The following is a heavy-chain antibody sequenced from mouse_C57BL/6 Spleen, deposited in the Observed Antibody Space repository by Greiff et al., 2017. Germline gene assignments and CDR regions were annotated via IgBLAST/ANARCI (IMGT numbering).Heavy chain of an antibody. CDR1: GYAFSSSW. CDR3: ARGDYDYDGAWFAY. CDR2: IYPGDGDT. D-gene: IGHD2-4*01. Sequence: VQLQESGPELVKPGASVKISCKASGYAFSSSWMNWVKQRPGKGLERIGRIYPGDGDTNYNGKFKGKATLTADKSSSTAYMQLSSLTSEDSAVYFCARGDYDYDGAWFAYWGQGTLVTVSA. V-gene: IGHV1-82*01. J-gene: IGHJ3*01.